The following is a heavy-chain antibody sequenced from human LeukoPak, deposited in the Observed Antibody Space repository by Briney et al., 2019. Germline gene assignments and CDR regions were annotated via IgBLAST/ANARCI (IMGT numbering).Heavy chain of an antibody. CDR3: ARDHRPEIQYYYMDV. CDR1: GFTFSDYA. CDR2: ISGSGDST. J-gene: IGHJ6*03. V-gene: IGHV3-23*01. Sequence: GGSLRLSCAASGFTFSDYAINWVRQAPGKGLQWVSSISGSGDSTYYGDSVKGRFAISRDNSKSTVYLEMKSLRAEDTAVYYCARDHRPEIQYYYMDVWGKGTTVAVSS. D-gene: IGHD1-14*01.